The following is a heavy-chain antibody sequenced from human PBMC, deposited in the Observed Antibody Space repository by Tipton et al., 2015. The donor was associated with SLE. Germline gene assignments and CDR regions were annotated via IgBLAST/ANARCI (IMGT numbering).Heavy chain of an antibody. J-gene: IGHJ6*02. V-gene: IGHV3-9*01. CDR3: ARPSTILRYYYYYGFDV. D-gene: IGHD3-3*01. Sequence: RSLRLSCVASGFTFDDFAMHWVRQDPGKGLEWVASISWNSGGIAYRDSVKGRFTISRDNVKNSLFLQMDSLRPEDTALYYCARPSTILRYYYYYGFDVWGRGTTVTVSS. CDR1: GFTFDDFA. CDR2: ISWNSGGI.